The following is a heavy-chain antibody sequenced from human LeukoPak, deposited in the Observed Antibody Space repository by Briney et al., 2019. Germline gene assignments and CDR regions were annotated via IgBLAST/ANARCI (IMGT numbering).Heavy chain of an antibody. J-gene: IGHJ4*02. CDR1: GFTFSSYA. CDR3: ARDRGYDPHYYFDY. D-gene: IGHD5-12*01. Sequence: QPGRSLRLSCAASGFTFSSYAMHWVRQAPGKGLEWVALIWYDGNKKYFEDSVKGRFTISRHNSKNTLYLQMNSLRAEDTAVYYCARDRGYDPHYYFDYWGQGTLVTVSS. V-gene: IGHV3-33*01. CDR2: IWYDGNKK.